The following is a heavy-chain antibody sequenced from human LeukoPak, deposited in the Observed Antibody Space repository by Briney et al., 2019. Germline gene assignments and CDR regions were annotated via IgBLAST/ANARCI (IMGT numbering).Heavy chain of an antibody. D-gene: IGHD2-15*01. Sequence: PGESLRLSCAASGFTFSSYSMNWVRQAPGKGLEWVSYISSSSSTIYYADSVKGRFTISRDNAKNSLYLQMNSLRAEDTAVYYCARSVVADVWGQGTTVTVSS. V-gene: IGHV3-48*01. CDR3: ARSVVADV. CDR2: ISSSSSTI. J-gene: IGHJ6*02. CDR1: GFTFSSYS.